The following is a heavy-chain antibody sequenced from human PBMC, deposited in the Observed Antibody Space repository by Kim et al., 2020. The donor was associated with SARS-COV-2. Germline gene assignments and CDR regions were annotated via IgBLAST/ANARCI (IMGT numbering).Heavy chain of an antibody. Sequence: GGSLRLSCAASGFTFSRYWMTWVRLAPGEGLEWVANIYQDGSAKSYVDSVKGRFTVFRDNAKNSLYLQMNSLIAEDTAVYYCARAGSGLQYFDYWGQGTL. J-gene: IGHJ4*02. CDR3: ARAGSGLQYFDY. CDR1: GFTFSRYW. D-gene: IGHD6-19*01. V-gene: IGHV3-7*03. CDR2: IYQDGSAK.